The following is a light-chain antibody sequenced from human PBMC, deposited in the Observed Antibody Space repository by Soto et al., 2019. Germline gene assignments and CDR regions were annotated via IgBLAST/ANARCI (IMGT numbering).Light chain of an antibody. CDR3: CSYAGSSTSPYV. V-gene: IGLV2-23*01. CDR2: EGS. Sequence: QSVLTQPASVSGSPGQSITISCTGTSSDVGSYNLVSWYQQHPGKAPKLMIYEGSKRPSGVSNRFSGSKSGNTASLTISGLQAEDEADYYCCSYAGSSTSPYVFGTGTKVTVL. CDR1: SSDVGSYNL. J-gene: IGLJ1*01.